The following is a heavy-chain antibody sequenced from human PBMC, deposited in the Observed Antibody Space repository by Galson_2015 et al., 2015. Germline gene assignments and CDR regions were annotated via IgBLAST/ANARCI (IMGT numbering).Heavy chain of an antibody. Sequence: SLRLSCAASGFTFGSYSMNWVRQAPGKGLEWVSYISSSSSTVYYADSVKGRFTISRDNAKNSLYLQMNSLRAEDTAVYYCAREDIVVVPAATEYYYYGMDVWGQGTTVTVSS. D-gene: IGHD2-2*01. V-gene: IGHV3-48*01. CDR3: AREDIVVVPAATEYYYYGMDV. CDR2: ISSSSSTV. CDR1: GFTFGSYS. J-gene: IGHJ6*02.